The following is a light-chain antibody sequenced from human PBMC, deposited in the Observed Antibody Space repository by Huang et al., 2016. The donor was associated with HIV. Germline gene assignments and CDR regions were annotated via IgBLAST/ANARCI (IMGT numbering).Light chain of an antibody. CDR1: QRVGNY. V-gene: IGKV3-11*01. CDR3: QQRSSGVT. Sequence: IVLTQSPATLSWYPGERVTLSCRASQRVGNYIAWYQQHPGQSPTLLLSDTSKRATGTPIRFSGSGSGTDFTLTISSLESEDFAVYYCQQRSSGVTFGGGTKVQVK. J-gene: IGKJ4*01. CDR2: DTS.